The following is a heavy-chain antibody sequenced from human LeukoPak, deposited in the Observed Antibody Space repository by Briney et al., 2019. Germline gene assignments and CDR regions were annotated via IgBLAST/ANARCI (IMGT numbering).Heavy chain of an antibody. CDR1: GFTFSSFA. Sequence: GGSLRLSCAASGFTFSSFAMSWVRQAPGKGLEWVSGISGSGAGTWYVDSVKGRFTISRDNSKNTLYLQMNSLRAEDTAVYYCAKHLYTSGSHCIDYWGQGTLVTVSS. CDR3: AKHLYTSGSHCIDY. CDR2: ISGSGAGT. V-gene: IGHV3-23*01. J-gene: IGHJ4*02. D-gene: IGHD3-10*01.